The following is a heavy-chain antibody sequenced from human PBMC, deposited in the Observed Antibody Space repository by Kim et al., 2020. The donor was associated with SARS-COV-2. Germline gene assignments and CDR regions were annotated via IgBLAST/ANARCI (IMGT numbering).Heavy chain of an antibody. CDR3: ARASITMIVVISAFDI. Sequence: SETLSLTCTVSGGSISSGGYYWSWIRQHPGKGLEWIGYIYYSGSTYYNPSLKSRVTISVDTSKNQFSLKLSSVTAADTAVYYCARASITMIVVISAFDICGQGTMVTVSS. CDR1: GGSISSGGYY. D-gene: IGHD3-22*01. CDR2: IYYSGST. J-gene: IGHJ3*02. V-gene: IGHV4-31*03.